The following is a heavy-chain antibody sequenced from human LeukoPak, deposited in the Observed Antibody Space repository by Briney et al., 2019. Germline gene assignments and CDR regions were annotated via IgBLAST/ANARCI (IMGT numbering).Heavy chain of an antibody. J-gene: IGHJ4*02. CDR2: IKQDGSEK. CDR1: GFTFSSYW. Sequence: GGSLRLSCAASGFTFSSYWMSWVRQAPGKGLEWVANIKQDGSEKYYVDSVKGRFTISRDNAKNSVYLQMNRLRAEDTAVYYCARGWTTVTTDGVDYWGQGTLVTVSS. D-gene: IGHD4-17*01. V-gene: IGHV3-7*01. CDR3: ARGWTTVTTDGVDY.